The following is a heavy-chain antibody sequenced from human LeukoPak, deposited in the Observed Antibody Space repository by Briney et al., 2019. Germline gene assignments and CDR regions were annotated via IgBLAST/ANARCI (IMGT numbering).Heavy chain of an antibody. CDR1: GFGFSSYW. CDR2: INQDGTTK. J-gene: IGHJ3*02. V-gene: IGHV3-7*01. Sequence: GGSLRLSCAASGFGFSSYWMSWVRHNPGKGLEWVADINQDGTTKYYRDFAKGRFTISRDNAQNSLYLQINSLRAEDTAVYYCAREKGTMIRAMAFEMWGQGTMVTVSS. CDR3: AREKGTMIRAMAFEM. D-gene: IGHD3-10*01.